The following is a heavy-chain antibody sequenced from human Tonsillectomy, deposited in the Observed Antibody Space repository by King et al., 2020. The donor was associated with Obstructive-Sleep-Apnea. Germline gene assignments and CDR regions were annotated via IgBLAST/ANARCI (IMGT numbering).Heavy chain of an antibody. CDR1: GFTFNRYA. V-gene: IGHV3-30*04. J-gene: IGHJ4*02. Sequence: VQLVESGGGVVQPGRSLRLSCAASGFTFNRYAMHWVRQAPGKGLEWVAVISHDGNKKFYADSVRGRFTFSRDNSMDTLYLHMNSLRAEDTAVYYCARETGETHFDYWGQGTLVTVSS. D-gene: IGHD3-16*01. CDR3: ARETGETHFDY. CDR2: ISHDGNKK.